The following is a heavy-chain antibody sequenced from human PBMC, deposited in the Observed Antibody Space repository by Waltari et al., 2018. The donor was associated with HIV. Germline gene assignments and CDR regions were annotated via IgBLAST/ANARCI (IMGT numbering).Heavy chain of an antibody. CDR2: ISRSSSSI. D-gene: IGHD7-27*01. CDR3: ARDINGGWGY. V-gene: IGHV3-48*01. CDR1: GLPFSNST. J-gene: IGHJ4*02. Sequence: EVQLVESGGGLVQPGGSLRLSWAASGLPFSNSTMNWVRQDPGKGLEWVSYISRSSSSIFYADSVKGRFTISRDNAKNSLYLQMNSLRVEDTAVYYCARDINGGWGYWGQGTLVTVAS.